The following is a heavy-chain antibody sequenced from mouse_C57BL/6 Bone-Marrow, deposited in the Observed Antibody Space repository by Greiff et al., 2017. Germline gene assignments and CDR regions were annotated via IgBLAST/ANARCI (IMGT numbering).Heavy chain of an antibody. D-gene: IGHD1-1*01. CDR1: GFTFTDYY. V-gene: IGHV7-3*01. CDR2: IRNKANGYTT. J-gene: IGHJ1*03. Sequence: EVQRVESGGGLVQPGGSLSLSCAASGFTFTDYYMSWVRQPPGKALEWLGFIRNKANGYTTEYSASVKGRFTISRDNSQSILYLQRNALRAEDSATYYCARDRDTTVGYFDVWGTGTTVTVSS. CDR3: ARDRDTTVGYFDV.